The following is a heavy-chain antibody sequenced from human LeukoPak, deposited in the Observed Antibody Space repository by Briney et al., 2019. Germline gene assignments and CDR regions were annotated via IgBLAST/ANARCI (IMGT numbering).Heavy chain of an antibody. Sequence: GGSLRLSCAASGFTFSDYYMSWIRQAPGKGLEWVSYISSSGSGGSTYYADSVKGRFTISRDNSKNTLYLQMNSLRAEDTAVYYCAKAGQSGSYRKYYMDVWGKGTTVTVSS. V-gene: IGHV3-11*01. D-gene: IGHD1-26*01. CDR3: AKAGQSGSYRKYYMDV. J-gene: IGHJ6*03. CDR2: ISSSGSGGST. CDR1: GFTFSDYY.